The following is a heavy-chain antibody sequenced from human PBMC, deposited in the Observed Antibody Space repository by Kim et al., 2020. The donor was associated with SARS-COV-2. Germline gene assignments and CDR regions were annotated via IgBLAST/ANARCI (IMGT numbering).Heavy chain of an antibody. CDR2: IDYGGET. CDR1: GYSIDNSNF. V-gene: IGHV4-28*01. D-gene: IGHD3-10*01. Sequence: SETLCLTCVVSGYSIDNSNFWAWIRQPPGKGLEWIGYIDYGGETYFNPSLKSRVTMSVDTSKNQFSLKVTSVTAVDTAMYYCAGTFGRQGPFFSYWGQGTPVTVLS. CDR3: AGTFGRQGPFFSY. J-gene: IGHJ4*02.